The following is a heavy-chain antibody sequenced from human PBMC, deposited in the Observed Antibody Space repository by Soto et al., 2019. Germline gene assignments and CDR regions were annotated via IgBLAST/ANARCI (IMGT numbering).Heavy chain of an antibody. CDR1: GYTFTTCD. CDR3: ARRKERSGPHYFDS. D-gene: IGHD6-25*01. CDR2: MNLYSGNA. Sequence: ASVKVSCKASGYTFTTCDIHWVQQANGQGLEWVGWMNLYSGNAGYAQKFQGKVTMTRNTSINTAYMELSSLTSEDTAVYFCARRKERSGPHYFDSWGQGTLVTVSS. V-gene: IGHV1-8*01. J-gene: IGHJ4*02.